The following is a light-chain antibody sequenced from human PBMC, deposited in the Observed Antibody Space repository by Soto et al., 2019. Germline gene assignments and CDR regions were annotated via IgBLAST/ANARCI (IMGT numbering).Light chain of an antibody. V-gene: IGKV3-15*01. CDR2: GAY. CDR1: QSVGNN. J-gene: IGKJ4*01. Sequence: EIVMTQSPATLSVSPGERTTLSCRASQSVGNNLAWYQQKPGQAPRLLIYGAYTRATGIPARFSGSGSGTDFTLTISSLQPEDFATYYCQQANSFPLTFGGGTKVEIK. CDR3: QQANSFPLT.